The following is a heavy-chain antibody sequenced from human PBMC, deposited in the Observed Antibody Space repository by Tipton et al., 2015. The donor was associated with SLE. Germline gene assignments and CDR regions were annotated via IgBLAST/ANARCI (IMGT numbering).Heavy chain of an antibody. CDR3: ARHEIFGLLDHGADNWFDP. Sequence: TLSLTCTVSGGSISSYYWAWIRQPPGKGLEWIGHIFHIGSAYYNPSLKSRVTISIDTSTNQFSLRLSSVTAADTALYYCARHEIFGLLDHGADNWFDPWGQGALVTVSS. V-gene: IGHV4-39*07. CDR2: IFHIGSA. CDR1: GGSISSYY. J-gene: IGHJ5*02. D-gene: IGHD3/OR15-3a*01.